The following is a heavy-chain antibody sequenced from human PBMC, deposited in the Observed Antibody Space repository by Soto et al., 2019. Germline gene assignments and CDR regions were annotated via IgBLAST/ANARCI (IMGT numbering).Heavy chain of an antibody. CDR3: ARDLTYSSSPFDY. Sequence: GGSLRLSCAASGFTFSSYSMNWVRQAPGKGLEWVSSISSSSSYIYYADSVKGRFTISRDNAKNSLKLQMNSLRAEDTAVYYCARDLTYSSSPFDYWGQGTLVTVSS. V-gene: IGHV3-21*01. CDR1: GFTFSSYS. D-gene: IGHD6-13*01. CDR2: ISSSSSYI. J-gene: IGHJ4*02.